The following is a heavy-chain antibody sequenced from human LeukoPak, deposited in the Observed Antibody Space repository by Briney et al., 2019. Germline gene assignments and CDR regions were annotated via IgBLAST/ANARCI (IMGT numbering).Heavy chain of an antibody. V-gene: IGHV3-73*01. CDR1: GFSFSGSG. CDR2: IRSKTNSYAT. D-gene: IGHD3-22*01. J-gene: IGHJ5*02. CDR3: TVIVGLPT. Sequence: GGSLRLSCAASGFSFSGSGVQWVRLASGKGLEWVGRIRSKTNSYATAYAASVKGRFTISRDDSRNTAYLQMNSLKAEDTAVYYCTVIVGLPTWGQGTLVTVSS.